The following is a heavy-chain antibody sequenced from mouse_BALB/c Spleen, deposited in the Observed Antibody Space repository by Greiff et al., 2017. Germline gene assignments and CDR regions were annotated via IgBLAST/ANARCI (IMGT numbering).Heavy chain of an antibody. J-gene: IGHJ2*01. D-gene: IGHD2-14*01. CDR2: IYPGDGDT. Sequence: QVQLKESGAELARPGASVKLSCKASGYTFTSYWMQWVKQRPGQGLEWIGAIYPGDGDTRYTQKFKGKATLTADKSSSTAYMQLSSLASEDSAVYYCAREGEYRYDFDYWGQGTTLTVSS. CDR1: GYTFTSYW. CDR3: AREGEYRYDFDY. V-gene: IGHV1-87*01.